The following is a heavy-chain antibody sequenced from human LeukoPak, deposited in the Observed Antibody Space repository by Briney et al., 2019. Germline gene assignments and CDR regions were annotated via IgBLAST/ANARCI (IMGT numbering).Heavy chain of an antibody. Sequence: SQTLSLTCTVSGYSISSGYYWGWIRQPPGKGLECIGSIYHSGSTYYNPSLKSRVTISVDTSKNQFSLRLSSVTAADTVVYYCARDLNYYGSGSLRPDYWGQGTLVTVSS. D-gene: IGHD3-10*01. CDR1: GYSISSGYY. J-gene: IGHJ4*02. CDR2: IYHSGST. V-gene: IGHV4-38-2*02. CDR3: ARDLNYYGSGSLRPDY.